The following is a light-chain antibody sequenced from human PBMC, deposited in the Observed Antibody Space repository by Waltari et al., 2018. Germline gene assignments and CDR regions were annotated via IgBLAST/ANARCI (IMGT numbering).Light chain of an antibody. CDR2: AAS. CDR3: QQYYSYPWT. CDR1: QGVSSY. Sequence: AIRMTQSPSSLSASTGDRVTITCRASQGVSSYLAWYQQKPGKAPNLLIYAASTLQSGCPSRFSGSGSGTDFSLIISCLQSEDFATYYCQQYYSYPWTFGQGTKVEI. V-gene: IGKV1-8*01. J-gene: IGKJ1*01.